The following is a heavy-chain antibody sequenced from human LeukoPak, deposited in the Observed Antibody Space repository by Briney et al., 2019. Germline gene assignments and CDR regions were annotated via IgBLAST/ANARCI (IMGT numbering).Heavy chain of an antibody. V-gene: IGHV3-49*04. CDR3: ARGGDFGVPAPLGIDAFDI. Sequence: GGSLRLSCAGSGFTFGHYALAWVRQAPGKGLEWLGFIRSQAYGGTIEYAASVKGRFSISRDNSKSIADLQINSLKTEDTAVYYCARGGDFGVPAPLGIDAFDIWGQGTMVTVSS. CDR2: IRSQAYGGTI. CDR1: GFTFGHYA. J-gene: IGHJ3*02. D-gene: IGHD2-2*01.